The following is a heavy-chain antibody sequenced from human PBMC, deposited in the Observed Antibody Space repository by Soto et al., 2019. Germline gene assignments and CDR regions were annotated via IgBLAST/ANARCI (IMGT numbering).Heavy chain of an antibody. D-gene: IGHD3-22*01. CDR2: IYYSGST. CDR1: GGSISSYY. CDR3: ARGDYYDSSGYLDY. Sequence: SETLSLTCTVSGGSISSYYWSWIRQPPGKGLEWIGYIYYSGSTNYNPSLKSRVTISVDTSKNQFSLKLSSVTAADTAVYYCARGDYYDSSGYLDYWGQGTLVTVSS. V-gene: IGHV4-59*01. J-gene: IGHJ4*02.